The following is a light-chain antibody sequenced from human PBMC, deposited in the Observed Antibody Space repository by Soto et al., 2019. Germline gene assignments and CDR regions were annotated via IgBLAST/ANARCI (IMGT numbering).Light chain of an antibody. CDR2: AAS. CDR3: QQSYSTPPYT. CDR1: QSISSY. V-gene: IGKV1-39*01. Sequence: DIQMTQSPSSLSASVGDRVTITCRASQSISSYLNWYQQKPGKAPKLLIYAASSLQSGVPSRFSGSGSGTDXTLTISSLQPEDFATYYCQQSYSTPPYTFGQGTKLEIK. J-gene: IGKJ2*01.